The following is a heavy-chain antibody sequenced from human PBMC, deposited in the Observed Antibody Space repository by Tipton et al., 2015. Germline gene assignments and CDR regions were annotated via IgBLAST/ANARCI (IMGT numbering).Heavy chain of an antibody. J-gene: IGHJ4*02. D-gene: IGHD3-10*01. V-gene: IGHV4-59*01. Sequence: TLSLTCTVSSDSISKYYWTWIRQPPGKELEWIGYIRYSGSTNYNPSLKSRVSMSVDTSKNQISLTLTSVTAADTAVYYCARHKDSGTYPLDYWGQGTLVTVSS. CDR3: ARHKDSGTYPLDY. CDR1: SDSISKYY. CDR2: IRYSGST.